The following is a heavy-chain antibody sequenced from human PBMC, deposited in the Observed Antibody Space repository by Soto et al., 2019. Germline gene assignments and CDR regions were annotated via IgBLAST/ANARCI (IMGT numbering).Heavy chain of an antibody. D-gene: IGHD2-15*01. CDR1: GFTFSSYS. J-gene: IGHJ6*02. Sequence: VQLVESGGGLVKPGGSLRLSCAASGFTFSSYSMNWVRQAPGKGLEWVSSISSSSSYIYYADSVKGRFTISRDNAKNSLYLQMNSLRAEDTAVYYCARDQGYGSLYYYGMDVWGQGTTVTVSS. CDR2: ISSSSSYI. CDR3: ARDQGYGSLYYYGMDV. V-gene: IGHV3-21*01.